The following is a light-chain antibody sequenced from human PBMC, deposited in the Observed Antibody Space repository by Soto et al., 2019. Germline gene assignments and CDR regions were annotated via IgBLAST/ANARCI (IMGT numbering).Light chain of an antibody. CDR2: WAS. CDR1: QIVIYSAKNKNF. CDR3: QQHYITPIT. V-gene: IGKV4-1*01. J-gene: IGKJ5*01. Sequence: IVMTQSPDSLAVSLGERATIHCKCSQIVIYSAKNKNFLTWYQQKPGQPPKLLIYWASTRESGVPDRFTGSGSGTDFTLSISSLQAEDVAVYYCQQHYITPITFGQGTRLEI.